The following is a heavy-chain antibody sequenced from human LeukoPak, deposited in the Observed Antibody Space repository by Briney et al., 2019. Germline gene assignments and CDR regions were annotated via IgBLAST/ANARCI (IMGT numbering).Heavy chain of an antibody. J-gene: IGHJ3*02. CDR1: GFTFSSYA. V-gene: IGHV3-30*04. CDR2: MSSHGSNK. CDR3: AKDRDDGFDI. Sequence: GRSLRLSCAASGFTFSSYAMHWVRQAPGKGLEWVAVMSSHGSNKYYADSVKGRFTISRDNSKNTLYLQMNSLRTEDTAVYYCAKDRDDGFDIWGQGTMVSVSS.